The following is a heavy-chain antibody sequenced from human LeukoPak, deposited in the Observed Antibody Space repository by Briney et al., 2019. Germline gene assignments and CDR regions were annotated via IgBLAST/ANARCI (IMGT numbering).Heavy chain of an antibody. D-gene: IGHD5-12*01. CDR3: VRGVGDSGYRRFADY. Sequence: PSETLSLTCTVSGGSISGYHWSWIRQPPGKGLEWIGNIYYSGSTNYNPSLKSRVTIPVDTSKNQFSLKLTSVTAADTAVYYCVRGVGDSGYRRFADYWGQGILVIVYS. CDR1: GGSISGYH. V-gene: IGHV4-59*13. CDR2: IYYSGST. J-gene: IGHJ4*02.